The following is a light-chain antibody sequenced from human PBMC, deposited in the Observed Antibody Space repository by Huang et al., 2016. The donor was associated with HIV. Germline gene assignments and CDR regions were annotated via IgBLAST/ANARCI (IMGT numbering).Light chain of an antibody. CDR1: QSVRSN. CDR2: GAS. V-gene: IGKV3D-15*02. J-gene: IGKJ3*01. CDR3: QQYNNWAFT. Sequence: EVVMLQSPATLSVSPGERATLSCRASQSVRSNLAWYQRIPGQAPRLLIYGASTRATGGPARFSGSGSGTEFTRTISSRRSEDSALYYCQQYNNWAFTFGPGTRVDIK.